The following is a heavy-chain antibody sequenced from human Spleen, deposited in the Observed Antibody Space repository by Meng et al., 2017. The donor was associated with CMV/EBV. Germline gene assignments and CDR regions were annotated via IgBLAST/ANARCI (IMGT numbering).Heavy chain of an antibody. CDR3: ARSYNWNLGGYFDY. CDR1: GYTFTSYD. D-gene: IGHD1-20*01. CDR2: MNPNSGNT. V-gene: IGHV1-8*03. Sequence: ASVKVSCKASGYTFTSYDINWVRQATGQGLEWMGWMNPNSGNTGYAQKFQGRVTITTDESTSTAYLELSSLRSDDTALYYCARSYNWNLGGYFDYWGQGTLVTVSS. J-gene: IGHJ4*01.